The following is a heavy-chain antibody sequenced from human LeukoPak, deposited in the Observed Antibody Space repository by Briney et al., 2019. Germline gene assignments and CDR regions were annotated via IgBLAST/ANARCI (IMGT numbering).Heavy chain of an antibody. CDR3: AREGDGYNGWFDP. D-gene: IGHD5-24*01. Sequence: SSVKVSCKASGGTFSSYAISWVRQAPGQGLEWMGGIIPIFATANYAQKFQGRVTITADESTSTAYMELSSLRSEDTAVYYCAREGDGYNGWFDPWGQGTLVTVSS. CDR1: GGTFSSYA. V-gene: IGHV1-69*01. CDR2: IIPIFATA. J-gene: IGHJ5*02.